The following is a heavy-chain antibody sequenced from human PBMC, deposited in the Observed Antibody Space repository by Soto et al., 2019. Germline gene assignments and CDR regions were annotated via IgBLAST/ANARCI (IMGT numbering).Heavy chain of an antibody. D-gene: IGHD3-10*01. Sequence: PSETLSLTCAVYGGSFSGYYWSWIRQPPGKGLEWIGEINHSGSTNYNPSLKSRVTISVDTSKNQFSLKLSSVTAADTAVYYCARGERAHYYGSGSYYRHWGQGTLVTVSS. CDR3: ARGERAHYYGSGSYYRH. CDR2: INHSGST. CDR1: GGSFSGYY. J-gene: IGHJ4*02. V-gene: IGHV4-34*01.